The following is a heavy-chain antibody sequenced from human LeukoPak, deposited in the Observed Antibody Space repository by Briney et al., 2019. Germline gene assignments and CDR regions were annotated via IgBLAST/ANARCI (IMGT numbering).Heavy chain of an antibody. D-gene: IGHD5-18*01. V-gene: IGHV3-15*07. Sequence: TGGSLRLSCAASGFTFSNAWMNWVRQAPGKGLEWVGRIKSKTDGGTTDYAAPVKGRFTISRDDSKNTLYLQMNSLKTEDTAVYYCARGVYSYGPDYWGQGTLVTVSS. J-gene: IGHJ4*02. CDR1: GFTFSNAW. CDR2: IKSKTDGGTT. CDR3: ARGVYSYGPDY.